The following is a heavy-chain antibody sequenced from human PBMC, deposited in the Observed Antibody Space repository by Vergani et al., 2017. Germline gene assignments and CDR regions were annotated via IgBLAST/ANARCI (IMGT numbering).Heavy chain of an antibody. CDR1: GASIRSSNYY. D-gene: IGHD6-19*01. CDR2: IYYSGNT. V-gene: IGHV4-39*01. Sequence: QLQLQESGPGLVKPSATLALTCSVSGASIRSSNYYWGWIRQPPGKGLEWIASIYYSGNTYYNPSLKSRVTISVDTSKNQFYLKLSSVTAANTAVYFCARHAXLEWLVKLGWNDPWGQGILVTVSS. CDR3: ARHAXLEWLVKLGWNDP. J-gene: IGHJ5*02.